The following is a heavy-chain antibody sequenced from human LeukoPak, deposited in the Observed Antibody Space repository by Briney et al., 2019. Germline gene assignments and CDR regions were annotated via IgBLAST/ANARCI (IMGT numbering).Heavy chain of an antibody. CDR1: GGTFSSYA. CDR3: ARSSRIQLWFLFGY. V-gene: IGHV1-69*05. D-gene: IGHD5-18*01. CDR2: IIPIFGTA. J-gene: IGHJ4*02. Sequence: ASVKVSCKASGGTFSSYAISWVRQAPEQGLEWMGGIIPIFGTANYAQKFQGRVTITTDESTSTAYMELSSLRCGDAAVYYRARSSRIQLWFLFGYWGQGTLVTVSS.